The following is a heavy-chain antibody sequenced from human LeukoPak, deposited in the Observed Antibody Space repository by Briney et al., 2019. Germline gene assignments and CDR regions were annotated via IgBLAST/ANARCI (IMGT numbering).Heavy chain of an antibody. V-gene: IGHV1-18*01. D-gene: IGHD3-22*01. CDR1: GYTFTSYG. Sequence: ASVKVSCKASGYTFTSYGISWVRQAPGQGLEWMGWITAYNGNTNYAQKLQGRVTMTTDTSTSTAYMELRSLRSDDTAVYYCAREQYYYDNSGCYDFWGQGTQVTVSS. CDR3: AREQYYYDNSGCYDF. J-gene: IGHJ4*02. CDR2: ITAYNGNT.